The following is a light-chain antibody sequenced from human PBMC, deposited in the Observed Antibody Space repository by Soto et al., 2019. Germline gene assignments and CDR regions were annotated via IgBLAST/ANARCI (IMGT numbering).Light chain of an antibody. CDR2: LGS. CDR3: MQAIHGLT. CDR1: QSLLHSNGYNY. V-gene: IGKV2-28*01. Sequence: DIVMTQSPLSLPVTPGEPASISCRSSQSLLHSNGYNYLDWYLQKPGQSPQLLIYLGSNRASGVPDRFSGSGSGTDFTLKISRVEAEDVGVYYCMQAIHGLTFGGGTKVEIK. J-gene: IGKJ4*01.